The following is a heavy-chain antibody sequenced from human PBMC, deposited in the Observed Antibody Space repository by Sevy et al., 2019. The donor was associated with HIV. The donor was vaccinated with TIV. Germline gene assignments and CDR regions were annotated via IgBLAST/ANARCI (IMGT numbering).Heavy chain of an antibody. V-gene: IGHV4-59*01. CDR3: AREAYYYDSSGRVFDP. J-gene: IGHJ5*02. Sequence: SETLSLTCTVSGGSISSYYWSWIRQPPGKGLEWIGYIYYSGSTNYNPSLKSRVTISVDTSKNQFSLKLSSVTAADTAVYYCAREAYYYDSSGRVFDPWGQRTLVTVSS. CDR2: IYYSGST. D-gene: IGHD3-22*01. CDR1: GGSISSYY.